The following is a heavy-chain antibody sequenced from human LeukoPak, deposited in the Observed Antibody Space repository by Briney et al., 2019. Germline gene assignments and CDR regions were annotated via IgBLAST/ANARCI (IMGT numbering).Heavy chain of an antibody. V-gene: IGHV3-7*03. J-gene: IGHJ6*02. Sequence: GGSLRLSCATSGFTFSSYWMNWVRQAPGKGLEWVANIKQDGSDKYYVDSVKGRFTISRDNAKNSLYLQMNSLRSEDTAVYYCATVPRGYYDSSGYPYGMDVWGQGTTVTVSS. CDR2: IKQDGSDK. D-gene: IGHD3-22*01. CDR3: ATVPRGYYDSSGYPYGMDV. CDR1: GFTFSSYW.